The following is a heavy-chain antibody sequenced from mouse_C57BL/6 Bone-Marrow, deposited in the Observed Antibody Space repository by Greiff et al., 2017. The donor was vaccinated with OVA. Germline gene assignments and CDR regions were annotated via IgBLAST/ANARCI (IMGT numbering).Heavy chain of an antibody. CDR2: ISNGGGST. CDR3: ARHNYGSRAWFAY. CDR1: GFTFSDYY. V-gene: IGHV5-12*01. J-gene: IGHJ3*01. D-gene: IGHD1-1*01. Sequence: EVQLKESGGGLVQPGGSLKLSCAASGFTFSDYYMYWVRQTPEKRLEWVAYISNGGGSTYYPDTVKGRFTISRDNAKNTLYLQMSRLKSEDTAMYYCARHNYGSRAWFAYWGQGTLVTVSA.